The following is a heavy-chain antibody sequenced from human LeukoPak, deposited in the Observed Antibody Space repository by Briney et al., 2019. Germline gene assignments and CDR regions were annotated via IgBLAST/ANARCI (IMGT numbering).Heavy chain of an antibody. CDR1: GGSFSGYY. CDR2: INHSGST. Sequence: SETLSLTCAVYGGSFSGYYWSWIRQPPGKGLEWIGEINHSGSTNYNPSLKSRVTISVDTSKNQFSLKLSSVTAAGTAVYYCARYYGDGAYDTSRWFDPWGQGTLVTVSS. D-gene: IGHD5-24*01. J-gene: IGHJ5*02. CDR3: ARYYGDGAYDTSRWFDP. V-gene: IGHV4-34*01.